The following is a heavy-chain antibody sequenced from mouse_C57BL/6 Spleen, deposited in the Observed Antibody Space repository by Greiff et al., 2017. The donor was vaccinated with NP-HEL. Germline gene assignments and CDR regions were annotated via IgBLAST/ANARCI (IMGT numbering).Heavy chain of an antibody. CDR2: ISSGGSYT. J-gene: IGHJ3*01. V-gene: IGHV5-6*01. CDR1: GFTFSSYG. Sequence: EVNVVESGGDLVKPGGSLKLSCAASGFTFSSYGMSWVRQTPDKRLEWVATISSGGSYTYYPDSVKGRFTISRDNAKNTLYLQMSSLKSEDTAMYYCARLDGYSFAYWGQGTLVTVSA. CDR3: ARLDGYSFAY. D-gene: IGHD2-3*01.